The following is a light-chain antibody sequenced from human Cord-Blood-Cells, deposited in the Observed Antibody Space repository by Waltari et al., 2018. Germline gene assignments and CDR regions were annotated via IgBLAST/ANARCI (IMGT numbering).Light chain of an antibody. V-gene: IGKV3-20*01. Sequence: EVVLTQSPGTLSLSPGDRATPSCRARQSVSSSYLAWYQQTPGQAPRLLIYGASSRATGIPDRFSGSGSGTDFTLTISRLEPEDFAVYYCQQYGSSPYTFGQGTKLEIK. CDR3: QQYGSSPYT. J-gene: IGKJ2*01. CDR2: GAS. CDR1: QSVSSSY.